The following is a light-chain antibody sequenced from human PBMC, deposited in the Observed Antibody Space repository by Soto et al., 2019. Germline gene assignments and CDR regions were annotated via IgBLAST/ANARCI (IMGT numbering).Light chain of an antibody. Sequence: QSALTQPASVSGSPGQSITISCTGTSSDVGGFDYVSWYQLHPGKAPKLMIFDVTNRPSGVSNRFSGSKSGNTASLTISGLQAEDEVDYYCSSYTTSNTVVFGGGTQLTV. V-gene: IGLV2-14*03. CDR2: DVT. J-gene: IGLJ2*01. CDR3: SSYTTSNTVV. CDR1: SSDVGGFDY.